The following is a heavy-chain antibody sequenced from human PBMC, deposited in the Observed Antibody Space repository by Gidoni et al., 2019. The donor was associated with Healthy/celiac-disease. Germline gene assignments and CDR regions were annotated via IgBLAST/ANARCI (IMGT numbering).Heavy chain of an antibody. CDR3: ARDQLFRGATLHFDY. D-gene: IGHD3-16*01. Sequence: QVQLVQPGAEVKKPGPSVKVSCKASGYTFPSYGISWVRQAPGQGLEWMGWNSAYNGNTNYAQKLQGRVTMTTDTSTSTAYMELRSLRSDDTAVYYCARDQLFRGATLHFDYWGQGTLVTVSS. CDR2: NSAYNGNT. V-gene: IGHV1-18*01. J-gene: IGHJ4*02. CDR1: GYTFPSYG.